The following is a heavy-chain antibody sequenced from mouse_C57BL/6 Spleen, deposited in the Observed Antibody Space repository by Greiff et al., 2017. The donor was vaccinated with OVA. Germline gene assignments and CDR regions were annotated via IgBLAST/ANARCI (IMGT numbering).Heavy chain of an antibody. CDR2: IYPRSGNT. J-gene: IGHJ4*01. Sequence: QVQLKESGAELARPGASVKLSCKASGYTFTSYGISWVKQRTGQGLEWIGEIYPRSGNTYYNEKFKGKATLTADKSSSTAYMELRSLTSEDSAVYFWARFPIITTVVASKGGGAMDYWGQGTSVTVSS. CDR1: GYTFTSYG. CDR3: ARFPIITTVVASKGGGAMDY. V-gene: IGHV1-81*01. D-gene: IGHD1-1*01.